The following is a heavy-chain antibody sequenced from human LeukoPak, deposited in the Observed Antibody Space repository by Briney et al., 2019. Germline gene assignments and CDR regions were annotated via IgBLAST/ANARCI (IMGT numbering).Heavy chain of an antibody. CDR3: ARGNCSGGSCYYGY. CDR2: IYYSGST. D-gene: IGHD2-15*01. CDR1: GGSISSGDYY. Sequence: KPSETLSLTCTVSGGSISSGDYYWSWIRQPPGKGLEWIGYIYYSGSTYYNPSLKSRVTISVDTSKNQFSLKLSSVTAADTAVYYCARGNCSGGSCYYGYWGQGTLVTVSS. J-gene: IGHJ4*02. V-gene: IGHV4-30-4*02.